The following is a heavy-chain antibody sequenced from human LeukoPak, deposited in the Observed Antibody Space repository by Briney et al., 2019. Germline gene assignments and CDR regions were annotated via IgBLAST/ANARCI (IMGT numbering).Heavy chain of an antibody. D-gene: IGHD2-21*01. CDR1: GGSISSYP. V-gene: IGHV4-59*12. CDR2: IHYLGSA. CDR3: AREVASLDY. J-gene: IGHJ4*02. Sequence: SETLSLTCTVSGGSISSYPWAWIRQPPGKGLEWIGYIHYLGSANYNPSLKSRVTISVDTSKNQFSLKLSSVTAADTAVYYCAREVASLDYWGQGTLVTVSS.